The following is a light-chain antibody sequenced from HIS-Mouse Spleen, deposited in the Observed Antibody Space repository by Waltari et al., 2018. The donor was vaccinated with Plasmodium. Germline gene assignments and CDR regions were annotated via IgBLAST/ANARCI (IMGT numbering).Light chain of an antibody. CDR3: YSAADNNRV. V-gene: IGLV3-27*01. CDR1: VLAQKY. Sequence: SYELPQPSSVSVSPGQTARSTCSGEVLAQKYARWFQQKPGQAPVLVIYKDSERPSGIPERFSGSSSGTTVTLTISGAQVEDEADYYCYSAADNNRVFGGGTKLTVL. J-gene: IGLJ3*02. CDR2: KDS.